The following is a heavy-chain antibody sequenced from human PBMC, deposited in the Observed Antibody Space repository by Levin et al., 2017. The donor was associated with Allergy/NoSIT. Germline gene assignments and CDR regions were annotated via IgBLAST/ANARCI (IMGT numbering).Heavy chain of an antibody. Sequence: SETLSLTCTVSGCSISSSSYYWGWIRQPPGKGLEWIGSIYYSGSTYYNPSLKSRVTISVDTSKNQFSLKLSPVTAADTAVYYCARGYYDSSGNFDIWGQGTMVTVSS. CDR3: ARGYYDSSGNFDI. D-gene: IGHD3-22*01. CDR1: GCSISSSSYY. J-gene: IGHJ3*02. CDR2: IYYSGST. V-gene: IGHV4-39*07.